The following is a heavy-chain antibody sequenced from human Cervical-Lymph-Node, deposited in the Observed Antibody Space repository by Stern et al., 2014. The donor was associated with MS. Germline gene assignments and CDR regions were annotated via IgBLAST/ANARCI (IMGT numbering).Heavy chain of an antibody. V-gene: IGHV1-2*06. Sequence: VHLVESGAELKKPGASVRVSCKASGYTFSGYFMHWVRQAPGQGLEWMGRIHPNTGGANYAQKFEGGVTLTRDTSITTAYMELSRLTFDDTAVYYCARGGYDPQKGGMFYFDYWGQGTLVTVPS. CDR2: IHPNTGGA. J-gene: IGHJ4*02. CDR1: GYTFSGYF. CDR3: ARGGYDPQKGGMFYFDY. D-gene: IGHD5-18*01.